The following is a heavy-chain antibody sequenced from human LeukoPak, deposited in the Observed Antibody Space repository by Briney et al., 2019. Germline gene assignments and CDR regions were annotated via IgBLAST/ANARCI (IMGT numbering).Heavy chain of an antibody. CDR3: ARGSPYSNSWPG. CDR1: GGSFSGYY. Sequence: SETLSLTCAVYGGSFSGYYWSWIRQPPGKGLEWIGEINHSGSTNYNPSLKSRVTISVDTSKNQFSLKLSSVTAADTAVYYCARGSPYSNSWPGWGQGTLVTVSS. CDR2: INHSGST. D-gene: IGHD6-13*01. J-gene: IGHJ4*02. V-gene: IGHV4-34*01.